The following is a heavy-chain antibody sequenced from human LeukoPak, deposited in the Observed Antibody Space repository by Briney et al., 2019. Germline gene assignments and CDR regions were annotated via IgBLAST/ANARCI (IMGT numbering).Heavy chain of an antibody. CDR2: ISGSGGST. V-gene: IGHV3-23*01. D-gene: IGHD5-24*01. Sequence: GGSLRLSCAASGFTFSSYAMSWVRQAPGKGLEWVSAISGSGGSTYYADSVKGRFTISRDNSKSTLFLQMNSLSAEDTAVYYCAKDPRVGSRVATPCHWGQGTLVTVYS. CDR1: GFTFSSYA. J-gene: IGHJ4*02. CDR3: AKDPRVGSRVATPCH.